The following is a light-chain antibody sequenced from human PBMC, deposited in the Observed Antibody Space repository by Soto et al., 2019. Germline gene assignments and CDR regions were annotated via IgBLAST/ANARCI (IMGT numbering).Light chain of an antibody. CDR1: QSVSSSF. CDR3: QQYGISPRT. CDR2: GAS. J-gene: IGKJ1*01. V-gene: IGKV3-20*01. Sequence: EIVLTQSPGTLSLSPGEGATLSCRASQSVSSSFLAWYQQKPGQAPRLLIYGASSRATGIPDRFSGSGSGTDFTLTISRLEPEDFAVYYCQQYGISPRTFGQGTKVEI.